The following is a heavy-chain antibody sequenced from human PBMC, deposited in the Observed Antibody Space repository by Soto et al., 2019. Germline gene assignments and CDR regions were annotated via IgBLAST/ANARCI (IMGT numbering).Heavy chain of an antibody. CDR2: ISWNSGSI. Sequence: EVQLVESGGGLVQPGRSLRLSCAASGFTFADYAMHWVRQAPGKGLEGVSGISWNSGSIGYADSVKGRFTISRDNAKNSLYLQMNSLRAEDTALYYCAKEDYGDYFDYWGQGTLVTVSS. V-gene: IGHV3-9*01. CDR3: AKEDYGDYFDY. D-gene: IGHD4-17*01. CDR1: GFTFADYA. J-gene: IGHJ4*02.